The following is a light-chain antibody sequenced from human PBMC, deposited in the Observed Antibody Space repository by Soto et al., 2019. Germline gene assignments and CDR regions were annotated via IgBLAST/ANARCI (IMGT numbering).Light chain of an antibody. Sequence: EIVLTQSPGTLSLSPGERATLSCRASQSVSSSYLAWYQQKSGQAPRLLIYGASNRATGIPDRFSGSGSRTDFTLTISRLEPEDFAVYYCQQYGRSSWTFGQGTKVEIK. J-gene: IGKJ1*01. CDR2: GAS. V-gene: IGKV3-20*01. CDR1: QSVSSSY. CDR3: QQYGRSSWT.